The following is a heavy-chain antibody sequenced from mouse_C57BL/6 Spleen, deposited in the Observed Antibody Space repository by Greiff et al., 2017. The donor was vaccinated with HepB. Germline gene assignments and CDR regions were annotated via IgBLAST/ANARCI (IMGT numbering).Heavy chain of an antibody. D-gene: IGHD2-5*01. V-gene: IGHV5-4*01. CDR1: GFTFSSYA. CDR2: ISDGGSYT. J-gene: IGHJ4*01. Sequence: EVQLQESGGGLVKPGGSLKLSCAASGFTFSSYAMSWVRQTPEKRLEWVATISDGGSYTYYPDNVKGRFTISRDNAKNNLYLQMSHLKSEDTAMYYCARGPYSNYAMDYWGQGTSVTVSS. CDR3: ARGPYSNYAMDY.